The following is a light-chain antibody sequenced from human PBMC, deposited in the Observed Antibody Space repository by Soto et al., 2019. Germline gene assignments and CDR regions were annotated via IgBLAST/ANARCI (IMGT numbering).Light chain of an antibody. V-gene: IGLV1-51*02. J-gene: IGLJ1*01. CDR2: ENN. CDR1: SSDIGRNY. CDR3: GTWDSSLTTYV. Sequence: SVLPQPPSLSAAPGQRVTISCSGSSSDIGRNYVSWYQHLPGTAPKLLIYENNKRPSGIPDRLSGSKSGSSATLGITGLQTGDEADYYCGTWDSSLTTYVFGPGTKATVL.